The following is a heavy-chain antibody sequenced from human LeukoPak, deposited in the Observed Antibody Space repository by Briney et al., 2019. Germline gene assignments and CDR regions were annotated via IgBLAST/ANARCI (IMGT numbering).Heavy chain of an antibody. CDR1: GFTFSSYA. CDR3: ARDDSSGYYYGFWFDP. V-gene: IGHV3-30-3*01. D-gene: IGHD3-22*01. CDR2: ISYDGSNK. Sequence: GGSLRLSXAASGFTFSSYAMHWVRQAPGKGLEWVAVISYDGSNKYYADSVKGRFTISRDNSKNTLYLQMNSLRAEDTAVNYCARDDSSGYYYGFWFDPWGQGTLVTVSS. J-gene: IGHJ5*02.